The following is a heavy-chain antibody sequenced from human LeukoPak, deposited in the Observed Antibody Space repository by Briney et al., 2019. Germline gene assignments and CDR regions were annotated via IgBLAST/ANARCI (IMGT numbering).Heavy chain of an antibody. CDR2: ISYDGSNK. CDR1: GFTFSSYA. Sequence: GGSLRLSCAASGFTFSSYAMHWVRQAPGKGLEWVAVISYDGSNKYYADSVKGRFTISRDNSKNTLYLQMNSLRAEDTAVNYCARARYSSSWGFDYWGQGTLVTVSS. D-gene: IGHD6-13*01. CDR3: ARARYSSSWGFDY. V-gene: IGHV3-30-3*01. J-gene: IGHJ4*02.